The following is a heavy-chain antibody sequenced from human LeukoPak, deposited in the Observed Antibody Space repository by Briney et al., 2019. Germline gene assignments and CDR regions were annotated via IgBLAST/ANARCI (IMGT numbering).Heavy chain of an antibody. J-gene: IGHJ5*02. V-gene: IGHV4-31*03. CDR1: GGSISSGGYY. D-gene: IGHD3-10*01. CDR3: ARRRHYGSGSKGWFDP. Sequence: SQTLSLTCTVSGGSISSGGYYWSWIRQHPGQGLEWIGYIYYSGSTYYNPSLKSRVTISVDTSKNQFSLKLSSVTAADTAVYYCARRRHYGSGSKGWFDPWGQGTLVTVSS. CDR2: IYYSGST.